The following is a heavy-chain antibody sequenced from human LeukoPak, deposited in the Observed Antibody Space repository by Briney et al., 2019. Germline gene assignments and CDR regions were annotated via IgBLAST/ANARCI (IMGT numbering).Heavy chain of an antibody. D-gene: IGHD3-10*01. V-gene: IGHV4-28*01. CDR1: GYSISNNNW. J-gene: IGHJ4*02. CDR3: ARRASGKLLYYFDS. Sequence: SETLSLTCAVSGYSISNNNWWGWIRQPPGKGLEWIGYTYHSGSTYYNPSLKRRVTMSVDTSKSQFSLRLTSVTAVDTAIYFCARRASGKLLYYFDSWGQGTLVTVSS. CDR2: TYHSGST.